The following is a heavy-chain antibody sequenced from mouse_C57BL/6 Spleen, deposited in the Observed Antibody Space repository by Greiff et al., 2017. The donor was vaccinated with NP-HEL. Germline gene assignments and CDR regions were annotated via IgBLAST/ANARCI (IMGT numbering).Heavy chain of an antibody. V-gene: IGHV1-53*01. Sequence: VQLQQPGTELVKPGASVKLSCKASGYTFTSYWMHWVKQRPGQGLEWIGNINPSNGGTNYTEKFKSKATLTVDKSSSTAYMQLSILTSEDSAVYYCARGDGSYYFDYWGQGTTLTVSS. CDR2: INPSNGGT. J-gene: IGHJ2*01. D-gene: IGHD1-1*01. CDR3: ARGDGSYYFDY. CDR1: GYTFTSYW.